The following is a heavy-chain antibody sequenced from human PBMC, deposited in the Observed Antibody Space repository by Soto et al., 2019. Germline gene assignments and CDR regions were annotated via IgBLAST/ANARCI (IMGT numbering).Heavy chain of an antibody. CDR3: ARYNYGDYIGLYEYYFDY. Sequence: GGSLRLSCAASGFTFSSYAMHWVRQAPGKGLEWVAVISYDGSNKYYADSVKGRFTISRDNSKNTLYLQMNSLRAEDTAVYYCARYNYGDYIGLYEYYFDYWGQGTLVTVSS. D-gene: IGHD4-17*01. J-gene: IGHJ4*02. CDR1: GFTFSSYA. CDR2: ISYDGSNK. V-gene: IGHV3-30-3*01.